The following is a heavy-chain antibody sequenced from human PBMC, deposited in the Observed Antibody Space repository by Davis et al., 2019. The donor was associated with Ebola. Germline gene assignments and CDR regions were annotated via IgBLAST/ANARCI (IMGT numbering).Heavy chain of an antibody. D-gene: IGHD6-13*01. CDR2: IYHSGST. CDR3: ASRRRYSSSWSDAFDI. J-gene: IGHJ3*02. Sequence: SETLSLTCAVYGGSFSGYYWSWVRQPPGKGLEWIGEIYHSGSTNYNPSLKSRVTISVDKSKNQFSLKLSSVTAADTAVYYCASRRRYSSSWSDAFDIWGQGTMVTVSS. V-gene: IGHV4-34*01. CDR1: GGSFSGYY.